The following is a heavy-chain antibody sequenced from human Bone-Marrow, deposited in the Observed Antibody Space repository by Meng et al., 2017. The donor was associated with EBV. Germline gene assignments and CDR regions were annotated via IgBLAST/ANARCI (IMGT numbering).Heavy chain of an antibody. CDR2: IYDGGTT. J-gene: IGHJ4*02. CDR3: AKSRSSTPGVVDS. Sequence: QVPLQESGPGLVKPSETPSLTCTASGASVSDGTYPWGRIRQPPGKELEWIVYIYDGGTTIYNPPRKSRVTILLDTSRTHFSLGMRSVNTADTDVYYCAKSRSSTPGVVDSWGQGTLVTVSS. V-gene: IGHV4-61*03. CDR1: GASVSDGTYP. D-gene: IGHD3-10*01.